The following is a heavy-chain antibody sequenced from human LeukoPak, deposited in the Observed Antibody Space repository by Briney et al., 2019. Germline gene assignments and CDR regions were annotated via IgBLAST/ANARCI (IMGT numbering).Heavy chain of an antibody. D-gene: IGHD3-22*01. CDR2: INPSGGST. CDR1: GYTFTSYY. V-gene: IGHV1-46*01. CDR3: ARGYNFDISGYFD. Sequence: ASVKVSCKASGYTFTSYYMHWVRQAPGQGLEWMGRINPSGGSTSYAQKFQGRVTMSRDTSTSTVYMELSSLRSEDTAVYYCARGYNFDISGYFDWGQGTLVTVSS. J-gene: IGHJ4*02.